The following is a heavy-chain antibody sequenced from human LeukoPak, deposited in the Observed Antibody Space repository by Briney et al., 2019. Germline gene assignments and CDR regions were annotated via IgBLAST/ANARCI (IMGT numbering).Heavy chain of an antibody. J-gene: IGHJ3*02. D-gene: IGHD1-7*01. CDR3: ARPKNRENYWRAFDI. V-gene: IGHV3-23*01. CDR1: GFTFSTYA. Sequence: GGSLRLSCAASGFTFSTYAMSWVRQAPGKGLEWVSGISGSGGSTYYADSVKGRFTISRDNSKNTLYLQMNSLRAEDTAVYYCARPKNRENYWRAFDIWGQGTMVTVSS. CDR2: ISGSGGST.